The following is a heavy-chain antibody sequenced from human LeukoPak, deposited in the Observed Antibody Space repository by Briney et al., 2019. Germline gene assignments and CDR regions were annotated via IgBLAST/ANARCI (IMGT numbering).Heavy chain of an antibody. CDR2: ISGSGGST. Sequence: GGSLRLSCAASGFTFSSYAMSWVRQAPGKGLEWVSAISGSGGSTYYADSVKGRFTISRDNSKNTLYLQMSSLRAEDTAVYYCAKDLSMVVPAAPFDYWGQGTLVTVSS. CDR3: AKDLSMVVPAAPFDY. V-gene: IGHV3-23*01. J-gene: IGHJ4*02. CDR1: GFTFSSYA. D-gene: IGHD2-2*01.